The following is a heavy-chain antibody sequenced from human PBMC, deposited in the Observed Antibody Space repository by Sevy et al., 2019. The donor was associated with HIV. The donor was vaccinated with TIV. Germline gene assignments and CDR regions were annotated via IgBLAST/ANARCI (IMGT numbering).Heavy chain of an antibody. Sequence: GGSLRLSCAASGFTFSIYGMHWVRQAPGKGLEWVALIWYDGNYKYYADSVKGRFTISRDNSRSTLYLEMNSLRAEDTAVYYCAVGVPVDPAMVGNFDHWGQGALVTVSS. J-gene: IGHJ4*02. CDR3: AVGVPVDPAMVGNFDH. V-gene: IGHV3-33*01. CDR2: IWYDGNYK. CDR1: GFTFSIYG. D-gene: IGHD5-18*01.